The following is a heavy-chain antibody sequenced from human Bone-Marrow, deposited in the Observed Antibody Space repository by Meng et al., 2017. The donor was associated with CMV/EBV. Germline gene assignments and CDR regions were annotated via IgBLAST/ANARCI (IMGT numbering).Heavy chain of an antibody. Sequence: GESLKISCAASGFTFSSYSMNWVRQAPGKGLEWVSSISSSSSYIYYADSVKGRFTISRDNAKNSLYLQMNSLRAEDTAVYYCARATSSSSWYYYYYGMDVWGQGTTVTV. J-gene: IGHJ6*02. CDR3: ARATSSSSWYYYYYGMDV. D-gene: IGHD6-13*01. CDR2: ISSSSSYI. V-gene: IGHV3-21*01. CDR1: GFTFSSYS.